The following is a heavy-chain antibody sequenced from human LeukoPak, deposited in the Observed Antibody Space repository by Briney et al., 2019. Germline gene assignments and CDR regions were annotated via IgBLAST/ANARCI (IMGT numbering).Heavy chain of an antibody. D-gene: IGHD3-3*01. Sequence: GGSLRLSCAASVFTFNKYAMSWVGQAPGKGLEGVSVISASGGSTHYADSVKGRFTISRENDKKTLYMQMNSLRPEDTAIYYCARSNDLWSGPLRNYYYYMDVWGKGTTVTVSS. J-gene: IGHJ6*03. CDR3: ARSNDLWSGPLRNYYYYMDV. CDR1: VFTFNKYA. V-gene: IGHV3-23*01. CDR2: ISASGGST.